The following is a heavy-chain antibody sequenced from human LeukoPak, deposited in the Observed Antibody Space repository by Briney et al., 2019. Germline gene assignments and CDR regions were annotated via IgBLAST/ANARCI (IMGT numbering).Heavy chain of an antibody. D-gene: IGHD3-3*01. CDR2: TNPNSGGT. CDR1: GYTFSSYT. CDR3: ARDAGGDFWSGYYGNAFDI. Sequence: ATVKVSCKASGYTFSSYTINWVRQAPGQGLEWMGWTNPNSGGTNYAQKFQGRVTMARDTAISTAYMELSRLRSDDTAVYYCARDAGGDFWSGYYGNAFDIWGQGTMVTVSS. J-gene: IGHJ3*02. V-gene: IGHV1-2*02.